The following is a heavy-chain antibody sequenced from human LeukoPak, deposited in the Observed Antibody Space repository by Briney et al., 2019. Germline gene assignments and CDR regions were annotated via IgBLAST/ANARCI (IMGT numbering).Heavy chain of an antibody. CDR3: AKHEGDSYEYYFDN. Sequence: GGSLRLSCAASGFTFSSSAMSWVRQAPGKGLEWVSAISNNGGYTYYADSVQGRFTISRDNSKNTLYLQMSSLRAEDTAVYYCAKHEGDSYEYYFDNWGQGTLVTVSS. CDR2: ISNNGGYT. CDR1: GFTFSSSA. V-gene: IGHV3-23*01. J-gene: IGHJ4*02. D-gene: IGHD5-18*01.